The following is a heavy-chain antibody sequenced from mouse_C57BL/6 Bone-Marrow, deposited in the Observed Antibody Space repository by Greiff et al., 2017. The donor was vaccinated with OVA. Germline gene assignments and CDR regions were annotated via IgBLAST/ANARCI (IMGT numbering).Heavy chain of an antibody. CDR2: IYPGSGNT. CDR3: ARKDLTYYGSSSCDY. CDR1: GYTFTDYY. J-gene: IGHJ2*01. Sequence: QVQLQQSGAELVRPGASVKLSCKASGYTFTDYYINWVKQRPGQGLEWIARIYPGSGNTYYNEKFKGKATLTAEKSSSTAYMQLSSLTSEDSAVYFCARKDLTYYGSSSCDYWGQGTTLTVSS. V-gene: IGHV1-76*01. D-gene: IGHD1-1*01.